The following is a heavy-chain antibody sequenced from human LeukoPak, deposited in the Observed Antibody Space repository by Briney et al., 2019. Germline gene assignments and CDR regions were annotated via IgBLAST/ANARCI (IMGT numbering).Heavy chain of an antibody. CDR3: AREGPYGDYLNY. CDR1: GFTFSSYA. Sequence: GGSLRLSCAASGFTFSSYAMSWVRQAPGKGLEWVANINQDGSETYYVDSMKGRFTISRDNAKNSLYLQMNSLRAEDMAVYYCAREGPYGDYLNYWGQGTLVTVSS. CDR2: INQDGSET. V-gene: IGHV3-7*03. J-gene: IGHJ4*02. D-gene: IGHD4-17*01.